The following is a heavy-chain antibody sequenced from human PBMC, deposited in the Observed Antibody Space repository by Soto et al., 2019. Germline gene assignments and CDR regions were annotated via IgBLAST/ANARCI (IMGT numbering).Heavy chain of an antibody. CDR3: ARDHSSSSRVGYYYYGMDV. Sequence: KTSETLSLTCTVSGGSISSYYWSWIRQPPGKGLGWIGYIYYSGSTNYNPSLKSRVTISVDTSKNQFSLKLSSVTAADTAVYYCARDHSSSSRVGYYYYGMDVWGQGTTVTVSS. V-gene: IGHV4-59*01. D-gene: IGHD6-6*01. CDR2: IYYSGST. CDR1: GGSISSYY. J-gene: IGHJ6*02.